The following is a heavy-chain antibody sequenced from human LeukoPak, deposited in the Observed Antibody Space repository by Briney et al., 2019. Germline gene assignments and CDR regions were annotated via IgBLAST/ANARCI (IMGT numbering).Heavy chain of an antibody. Sequence: SVKVSCKASGGSFSSYAISWVRQAPGQGLEWMGGIIPVFGTTNYAQKFQGRVTITADESTSAAYMELSSLRSEDTAVYYCARDNSVRDEAWWFNPWGQGTLVTVSS. D-gene: IGHD5-24*01. CDR2: IIPVFGTT. J-gene: IGHJ5*02. V-gene: IGHV1-69*13. CDR3: ARDNSVRDEAWWFNP. CDR1: GGSFSSYA.